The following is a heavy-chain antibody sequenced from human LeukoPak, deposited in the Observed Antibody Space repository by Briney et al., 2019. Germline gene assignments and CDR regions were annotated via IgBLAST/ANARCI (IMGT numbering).Heavy chain of an antibody. J-gene: IGHJ4*02. V-gene: IGHV4-4*07. CDR1: GGSISSYY. Sequence: SETLSLTCTVSGGSISSYYWSWIRQPAWKGLEWIGRIYTRGSTNYNPSLKSRVTMSVDTSKNQFSLKLSSVTAADTAVYYCARSTRRHCTGGVCYIDPFDYWGQGTLVTVSS. CDR3: ARSTRRHCTGGVCYIDPFDY. CDR2: IYTRGST. D-gene: IGHD2-8*02.